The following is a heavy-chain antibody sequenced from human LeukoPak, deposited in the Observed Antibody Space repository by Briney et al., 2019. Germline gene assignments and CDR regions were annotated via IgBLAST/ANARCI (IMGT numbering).Heavy chain of an antibody. J-gene: IGHJ4*02. Sequence: KPGGSLRPSCAASVFTFSDYYMSWVRQAPGKGLEWVSYITSSSYTNYADSVKDRFTISRDNAKNSLYLQMNSLRAEDTAIYYCARLVVVAATPGYFAYWGQGTLVTVSS. D-gene: IGHD2-15*01. CDR1: VFTFSDYY. V-gene: IGHV3-11*06. CDR3: ARLVVVAATPGYFAY. CDR2: ITSSSYT.